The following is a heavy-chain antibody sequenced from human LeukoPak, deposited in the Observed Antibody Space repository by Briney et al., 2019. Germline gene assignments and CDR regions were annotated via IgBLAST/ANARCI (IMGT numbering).Heavy chain of an antibody. D-gene: IGHD6-13*01. CDR2: IYSGGIT. J-gene: IGHJ4*02. Sequence: GGSLRLSCAASGFTVSGNYMTWVRQAPGKGLECISVIYSGGITYYSDSVRGRFTISRDYSKNTLYLQMNILRAEDTAVYYCAAGGEAAPGNYFDYWGQGTLVTVSS. CDR1: GFTVSGNY. CDR3: AAGGEAAPGNYFDY. V-gene: IGHV3-66*01.